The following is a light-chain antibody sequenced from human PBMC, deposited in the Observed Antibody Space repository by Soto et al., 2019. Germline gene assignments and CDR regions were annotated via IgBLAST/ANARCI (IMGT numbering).Light chain of an antibody. V-gene: IGKV3-20*01. CDR1: QSVSNNY. CDR3: QQRFGSPFT. CDR2: DAS. J-gene: IGKJ3*01. Sequence: EIVLTQSPGTLSLSPGERATLSCRASQSVSNNYLAWYQQKPGQAPRLLIHDASSRATGIPDRFSGSGSGTDFTLTISRLEPEDFAVYYCQQRFGSPFTFGPGTKVEIE.